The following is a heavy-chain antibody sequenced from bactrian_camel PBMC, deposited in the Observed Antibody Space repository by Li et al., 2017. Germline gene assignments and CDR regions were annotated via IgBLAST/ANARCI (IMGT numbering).Heavy chain of an antibody. CDR2: IESDGST. CDR3: AGVERERLCRWTEFSY. V-gene: IGHV3S53*01. CDR1: GGTIGRYC. Sequence: QVQLVESGGGSVQVGGSLRLSCVASGGTIGRYCMGWFRQIPDKEREAVAGIESDGSTSYADSVKGRFTISQDKAKNTVCLQMDSLKPEDTATYYCAGVERERLCRWTEFSYWGQGTQVTVS. J-gene: IGHJ4*01. D-gene: IGHD4*01.